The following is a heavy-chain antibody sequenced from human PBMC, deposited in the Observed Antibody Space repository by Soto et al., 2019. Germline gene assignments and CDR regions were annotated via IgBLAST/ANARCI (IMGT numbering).Heavy chain of an antibody. Sequence: QVQLVQSRAEVKKPGSSVKVSCKASGGTFSSYAISWVRQAPGQGLEWMGGIIPIFGTANYAQKFQGRVTITADESTSPAYMELSSLRSEDTAVYYCAGVSGPPKGDAFDIWGQGTMVTVSS. J-gene: IGHJ3*02. CDR1: GGTFSSYA. D-gene: IGHD3-3*01. CDR2: IIPIFGTA. CDR3: AGVSGPPKGDAFDI. V-gene: IGHV1-69*01.